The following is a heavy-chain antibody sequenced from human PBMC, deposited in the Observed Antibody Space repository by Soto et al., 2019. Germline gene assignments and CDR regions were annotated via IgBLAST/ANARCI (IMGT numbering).Heavy chain of an antibody. J-gene: IGHJ6*02. Sequence: PGWSLRLSCASSVFTVISNYMSWVRQAPGKGLEWVSVIYSGGSTYYADSVKGRFTISRDNSKNTLYLQMNSLRAEDTAVYYCARGVGRITIFGVVRNYYGMDVWGQGTTVTVSS. CDR3: ARGVGRITIFGVVRNYYGMDV. CDR1: VFTVISNY. D-gene: IGHD3-3*01. CDR2: IYSGGST. V-gene: IGHV3-53*01.